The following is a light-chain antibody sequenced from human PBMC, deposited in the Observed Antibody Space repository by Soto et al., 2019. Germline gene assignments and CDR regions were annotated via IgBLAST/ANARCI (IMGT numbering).Light chain of an antibody. CDR3: SSYAGSNNLEV. CDR1: SSDVGGYNY. Sequence: QSVLTQPPSASGSPGQSVTISCTGTSSDVGGYNYVSWYQQHPGKAPKLMIYEVSKRPSGVPDRFSGSKSGNTASLTVSGLQAEDEADYYCSSYAGSNNLEVFGTANKVPVL. CDR2: EVS. J-gene: IGLJ1*01. V-gene: IGLV2-8*01.